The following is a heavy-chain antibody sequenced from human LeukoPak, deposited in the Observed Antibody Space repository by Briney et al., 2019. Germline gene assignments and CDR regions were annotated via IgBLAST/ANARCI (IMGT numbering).Heavy chain of an antibody. CDR2: IKEDGSVI. CDR3: ASAGD. J-gene: IGHJ4*02. D-gene: IGHD1-14*01. V-gene: IGHV3-7*01. Sequence: PGGSLRLSCAASGFTFSRYWMSWVRQAPGKGPEWVANIKEDGSVIYYVDSVKGRFTISRDNAQNTLFLQMNSLRAEDTAVYHCASAGDWGQGTLVTVSS. CDR1: GFTFSRYW.